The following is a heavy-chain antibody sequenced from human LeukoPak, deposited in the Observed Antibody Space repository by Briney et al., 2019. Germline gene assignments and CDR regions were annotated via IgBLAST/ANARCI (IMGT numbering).Heavy chain of an antibody. Sequence: SETLSLTCTVSGGSISSYYWSWIRQPPGKGLEWIGYIDYSGSTNYNPSLKSRVTISVDTSKNQFSLKLSSVTAADTAVYYCAREGYGDYGADYWGQGTLVTVSS. V-gene: IGHV4-59*01. CDR3: AREGYGDYGADY. CDR1: GGSISSYY. D-gene: IGHD4-17*01. CDR2: IDYSGST. J-gene: IGHJ4*02.